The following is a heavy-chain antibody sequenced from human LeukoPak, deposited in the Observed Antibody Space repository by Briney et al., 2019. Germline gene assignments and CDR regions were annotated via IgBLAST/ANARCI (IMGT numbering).Heavy chain of an antibody. D-gene: IGHD6-13*01. Sequence: SETPSLTCTVSGGSISSYDWSWIRQPAGKGLEWIGRIYTSGSTNYNPSLKSRVSMSVDTSKRQFSLKLSSVTAADTAVYYCARVSSSWYQDWYFDLWGRGTVVTVSS. CDR1: GGSISSYD. CDR2: IYTSGST. CDR3: ARVSSSWYQDWYFDL. V-gene: IGHV4-4*07. J-gene: IGHJ2*01.